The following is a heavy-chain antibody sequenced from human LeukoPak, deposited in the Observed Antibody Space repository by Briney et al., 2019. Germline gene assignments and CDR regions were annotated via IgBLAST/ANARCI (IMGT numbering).Heavy chain of an antibody. J-gene: IGHJ4*02. D-gene: IGHD2-2*01. Sequence: GGSLRLSCAASGFTFSGSAMHWVRQASGKGLEWVGRIRSKANSYATAYAASVKGRFTTSRDDSKNTAYLQMNSLKTEDTAVYYCTRSIPAAKGEDFDYWGQGTLVTVSS. CDR1: GFTFSGSA. CDR2: IRSKANSYAT. V-gene: IGHV3-73*01. CDR3: TRSIPAAKGEDFDY.